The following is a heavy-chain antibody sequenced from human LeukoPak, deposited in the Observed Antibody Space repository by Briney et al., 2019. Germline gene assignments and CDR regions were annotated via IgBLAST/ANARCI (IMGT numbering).Heavy chain of an antibody. CDR3: ARDPHYGDILNDPFDI. CDR1: GGSISRYY. CDR2: INYSGST. Sequence: PSETLSLTCTVSGGSISRYYWSWIRQPPGKGLEWIGYINYSGSTKYNPSLKRRVTISVDTSKNQFSLKLSSVTAADTAVYFCARDPHYGDILNDPFDIWGQGTMVTVSS. J-gene: IGHJ3*02. V-gene: IGHV4-59*01. D-gene: IGHD4-17*01.